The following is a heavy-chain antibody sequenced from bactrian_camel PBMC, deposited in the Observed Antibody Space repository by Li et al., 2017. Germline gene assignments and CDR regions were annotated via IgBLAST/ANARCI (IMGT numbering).Heavy chain of an antibody. CDR2: FLSDNTP. J-gene: IGHJ4*01. Sequence: HVQLVESGGGLVQPAGSLRLSCAASGYSVSACVVAWYRQAPGKERELVSTFLSDNTPSYVDSVKGRFAISRDNSKNTLYLQFNSLKTEDTSMYYCTMGGDYTTGWYWYQYWGQGTQVTVS. CDR1: GYSVSACV. CDR3: TMGGDYTTGWYWYQY. V-gene: IGHV3S53*01. D-gene: IGHD5*01.